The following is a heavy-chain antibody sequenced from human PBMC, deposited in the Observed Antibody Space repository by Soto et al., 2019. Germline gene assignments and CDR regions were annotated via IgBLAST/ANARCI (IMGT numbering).Heavy chain of an antibody. V-gene: IGHV4-34*01. CDR2: INHSGST. Sequence: SSEALCLACAVYGGSFSVYYWNWIRQPPGSVLEWIGEINHSGSTNYNPSLKSRVTISVDTSKNQFSLKLSSVTAADTAVYYCARVGWKSSSSYGSWFDPWGQGTMVTVSS. D-gene: IGHD6-13*01. CDR3: ARVGWKSSSSYGSWFDP. CDR1: GGSFSVYY. J-gene: IGHJ5*02.